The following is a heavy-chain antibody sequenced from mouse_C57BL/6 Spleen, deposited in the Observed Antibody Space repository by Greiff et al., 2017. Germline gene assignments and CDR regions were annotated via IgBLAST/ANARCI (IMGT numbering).Heavy chain of an antibody. V-gene: IGHV14-3*01. CDR2: IDPANGNT. CDR3: ARSGEDYAMDY. CDR1: GFNIQNTY. D-gene: IGHD2-13*01. J-gene: IGHJ4*01. Sequence: EVKLEESMAELVRPGASVKLSCTASGFNIQNTYMHWVKPRPEQGLEWIGRIDPANGNTKSAPKFQGKATITADTSSHTAYLQLSSLTSEDTAIYYCARSGEDYAMDYWVQGTSVIVSS.